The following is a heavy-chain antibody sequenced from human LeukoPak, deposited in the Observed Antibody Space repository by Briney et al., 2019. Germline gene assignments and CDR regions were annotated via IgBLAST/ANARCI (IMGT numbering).Heavy chain of an antibody. CDR3: ARDVKVRGTSKYYFDY. Sequence: ASVTVSFTASGYTFTVNYMHWVRQAPGPGLEWMGWINPNSGGTNYAQKFQGRVTMTRDTSISTAYMELSRLRSDDTAVYYCARDVKVRGTSKYYFDYWGQGTLVTVSS. D-gene: IGHD3-10*01. CDR1: GYTFTVNY. CDR2: INPNSGGT. V-gene: IGHV1-2*02. J-gene: IGHJ4*02.